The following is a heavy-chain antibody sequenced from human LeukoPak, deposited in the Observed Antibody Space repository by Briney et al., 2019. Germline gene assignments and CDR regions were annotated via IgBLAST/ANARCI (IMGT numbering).Heavy chain of an antibody. Sequence: PGRSLRLSCAASGFTFSSYSMNWVRQAPGKGLEWVSYISSSSTYIYYADSVKGRFTVSRDNAQNSLHLQMNSLRAEDTAVYYCASNVTTTPITTGGAFNIWGQGTMVTVSS. D-gene: IGHD4-17*01. CDR1: GFTFSSYS. CDR2: ISSSSTYI. CDR3: ASNVTTTPITTGGAFNI. V-gene: IGHV3-21*01. J-gene: IGHJ3*02.